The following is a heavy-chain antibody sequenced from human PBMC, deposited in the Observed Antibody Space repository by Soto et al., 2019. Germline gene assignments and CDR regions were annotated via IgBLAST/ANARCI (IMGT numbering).Heavy chain of an antibody. Sequence: PGGSLRLSCAASGFTFSSYGMHWVRQAPGKGLEWVAVISYDGSNKYYADSVKGRFTISRDNSKNTLYLQMNSLRAEDTAVYYCAKEILEYSSSENWFDPWGQGTLVTVSS. V-gene: IGHV3-30*18. CDR3: AKEILEYSSSENWFDP. J-gene: IGHJ5*02. CDR2: ISYDGSNK. D-gene: IGHD6-6*01. CDR1: GFTFSSYG.